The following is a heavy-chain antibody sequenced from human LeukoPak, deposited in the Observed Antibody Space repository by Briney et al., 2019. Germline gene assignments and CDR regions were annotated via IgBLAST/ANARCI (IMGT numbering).Heavy chain of an antibody. CDR3: ATYYDISGYRFDY. CDR1: GGSISSDNW. Sequence: SETLSLTCAVSGGSISSDNWRSWIRQPPGKGLEWIGEVLRSGSTNYNPSLKSRVTMSIDTSKNQFSLKLNSVTAADTAVYYCATYYDISGYRFDYWGQGTLVTVSS. J-gene: IGHJ4*02. CDR2: VLRSGST. D-gene: IGHD3-22*01. V-gene: IGHV4-4*02.